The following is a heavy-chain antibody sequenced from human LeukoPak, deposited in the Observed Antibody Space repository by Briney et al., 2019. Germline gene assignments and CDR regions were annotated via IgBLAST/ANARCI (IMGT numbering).Heavy chain of an antibody. CDR2: MNPNGGNT. D-gene: IGHD2/OR15-2a*01. J-gene: IGHJ3*01. CDR3: VYASSGIAFDV. V-gene: IGHV1-8*01. Sequence: ASVKVSCLASGYTFTTYDINWVRQATGQGLEWMGWMNPNGGNTGYPQKFQGRVTMTRNTSISTAYTELSSLRSDDTAVYYCVYASSGIAFDVWGQGTVVTVSS. CDR1: GYTFTTYD.